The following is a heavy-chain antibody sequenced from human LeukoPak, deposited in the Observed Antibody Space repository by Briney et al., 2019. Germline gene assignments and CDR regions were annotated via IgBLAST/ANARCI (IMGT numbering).Heavy chain of an antibody. J-gene: IGHJ6*02. D-gene: IGHD6-13*01. Sequence: GGSLRLSCAASGFTFSSYAMSWVRQAPGKGLEWVSAISGSGVSTYYADSVKGRFTISRDDSRNTLALPMNSLRAEDTAVYYCAKASAAGPYYYYYGMDVWGQGTTVTVSS. CDR1: GFTFSSYA. CDR2: ISGSGVST. V-gene: IGHV3-23*01. CDR3: AKASAAGPYYYYYGMDV.